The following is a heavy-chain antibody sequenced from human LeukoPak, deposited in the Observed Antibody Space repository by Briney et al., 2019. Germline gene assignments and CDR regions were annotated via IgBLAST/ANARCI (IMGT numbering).Heavy chain of an antibody. D-gene: IGHD2-15*01. CDR3: AKSVVVITFRFDD. J-gene: IGHJ4*02. V-gene: IGHV3-23*01. Sequence: GGSMRLSCAAYGFTFNSYVMRWVRQAPGKGLEWVSAINGGGGNSYYVDSVKGRFTISRDNSKNMVYLQMNSLRADDTAIYYCAKSVVVITFRFDDWGQGALVTVSS. CDR1: GFTFNSYV. CDR2: INGGGGNS.